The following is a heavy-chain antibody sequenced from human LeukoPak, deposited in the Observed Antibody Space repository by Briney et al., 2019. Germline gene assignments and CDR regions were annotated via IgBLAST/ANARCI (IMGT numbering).Heavy chain of an antibody. CDR3: ARHRGISTRDFEY. Sequence: GGSLRLSCAGSGFTFSNYSINWVRQAPGKGLEWVSSISPSSHYIYYADSVRGRFTISRDNARNSLYLQMNSLRAEDTAVYYCARHRGISTRDFEYWGQGTLVTVSS. D-gene: IGHD3-16*01. V-gene: IGHV3-21*04. CDR2: ISPSSHYI. CDR1: GFTFSNYS. J-gene: IGHJ4*02.